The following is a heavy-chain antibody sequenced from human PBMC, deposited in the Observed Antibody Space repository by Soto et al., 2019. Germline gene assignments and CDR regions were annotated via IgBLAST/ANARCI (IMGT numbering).Heavy chain of an antibody. CDR2: IGTAGDT. J-gene: IGHJ2*01. V-gene: IGHV3-13*01. CDR3: ARVGGYDGYWYFDL. Sequence: ESGGGLVQPGGSLRLSCAASGFTFSSYDMHWVRQATGKGLEWVSAIGTAGDTYYPGSVKGRFTISRENAKNSLYLQMNSLRAEDTAVYYCARVGGYDGYWYFDLWGRGTLVTVSS. D-gene: IGHD3-22*01. CDR1: GFTFSSYD.